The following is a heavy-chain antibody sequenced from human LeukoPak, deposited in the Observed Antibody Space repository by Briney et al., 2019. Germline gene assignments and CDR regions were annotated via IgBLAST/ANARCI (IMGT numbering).Heavy chain of an antibody. CDR1: GFTFGSYW. Sequence: GGSLRLSCAASGFTFGSYWMTWVRQVPGKGLEWVANIKHDGSETYYGDSVKGRFTISRDNAKKSLDLQMDSLGGEDTAVYYCVRGYSSSWFDFWGQGTLVTVSS. CDR2: IKHDGSET. V-gene: IGHV3-7*01. CDR3: VRGYSSSWFDF. D-gene: IGHD6-13*01. J-gene: IGHJ5*01.